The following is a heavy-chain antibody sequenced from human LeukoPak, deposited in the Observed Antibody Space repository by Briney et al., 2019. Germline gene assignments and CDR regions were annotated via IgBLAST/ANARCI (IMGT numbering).Heavy chain of an antibody. CDR1: GFTFSDYY. CDR3: ARENFGYYDSSGYYSPNWFDP. CDR2: ISSSGSTI. D-gene: IGHD3-22*01. V-gene: IGHV3-11*01. Sequence: GGSLRLSCAASGFTFSDYYTSWIRQAPGKGLEWVSYISSSGSTIYYADSVKGRFTISRDNAKNSLYLQMNSLRAEDTAVYYCARENFGYYDSSGYYSPNWFDPWGQGTLVTVSS. J-gene: IGHJ5*02.